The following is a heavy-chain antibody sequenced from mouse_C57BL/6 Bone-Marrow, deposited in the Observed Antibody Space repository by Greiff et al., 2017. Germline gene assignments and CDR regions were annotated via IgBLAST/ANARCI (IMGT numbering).Heavy chain of an antibody. D-gene: IGHD1-1*01. J-gene: IGHJ2*01. CDR1: GYTFTDYY. Sequence: VQLQQSGAELVRPGASVKLSCKASGYTFTDYYINWVKQRPGQGLEWIARIYPGSGNTYYNEKFKGKATLTVETASSTAYMQLSSLTSEASAVYFFSTYDYYGFDYWGQGTTLTVSS. V-gene: IGHV1-76*01. CDR3: STYDYYGFDY. CDR2: IYPGSGNT.